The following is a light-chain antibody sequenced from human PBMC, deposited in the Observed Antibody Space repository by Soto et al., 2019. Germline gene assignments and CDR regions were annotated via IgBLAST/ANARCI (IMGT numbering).Light chain of an antibody. CDR1: QGVSSR. CDR2: GAS. CDR3: QQRVYWPTWT. Sequence: ILLKQAPATLSLSKGERATLSCRASQGVSSRLAWYQQKPGQAPRLLISGASNRATGIPARFSGSGSGTDFTLTIISLEPEDFAVYYRQQRVYWPTWTFGQGTIVEIK. J-gene: IGKJ1*01. V-gene: IGKV3D-11*01.